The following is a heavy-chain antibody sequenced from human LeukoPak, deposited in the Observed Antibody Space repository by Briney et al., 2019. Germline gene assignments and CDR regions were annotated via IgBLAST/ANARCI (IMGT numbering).Heavy chain of an antibody. J-gene: IGHJ4*02. D-gene: IGHD1-1*01. V-gene: IGHV3-23*01. Sequence: GGSLRLXCAASGFTSSSYAMSWVRQAPGKGPEWVPAISGSGGSTYYADSVKGRFTISRDNSKNTLYLQMNSLRAEDTAVYYCAKDINWNDGFDYWGQGTLVTVSS. CDR1: GFTSSSYA. CDR3: AKDINWNDGFDY. CDR2: ISGSGGST.